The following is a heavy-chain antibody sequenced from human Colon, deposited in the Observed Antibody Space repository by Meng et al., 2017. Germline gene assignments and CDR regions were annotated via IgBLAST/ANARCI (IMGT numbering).Heavy chain of an antibody. CDR2: IHYSGST. D-gene: IGHD2-8*01. CDR3: ARDQLNGNWFDP. Sequence: QVQLRESGPALVKPSETLSLTCAVSGDSITNHNWWAWVRQPPGKGLEWIAYIHYSGSTYYSPSLQSRVTISVDKSKNQFSLKMTSVTAADTAVYYCARDQLNGNWFDPWGQGILVTVSS. J-gene: IGHJ5*02. V-gene: IGHV4-4*02. CDR1: GDSITNHNW.